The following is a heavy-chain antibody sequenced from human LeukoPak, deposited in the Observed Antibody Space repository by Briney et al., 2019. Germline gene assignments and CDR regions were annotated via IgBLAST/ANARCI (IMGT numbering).Heavy chain of an antibody. CDR1: GYTFTGYY. V-gene: IGHV1-2*06. Sequence: GASVKVSCKASGYTFTGYYMHWVRQAPGQGLEWMQRINPNRGGTNDAQKFQGRVTMTRDTSISTAYMELSRLRSDDTAVYYCARTEEFDYWGQGTLVTVSS. CDR3: ARTEEFDY. J-gene: IGHJ4*02. CDR2: INPNRGGT.